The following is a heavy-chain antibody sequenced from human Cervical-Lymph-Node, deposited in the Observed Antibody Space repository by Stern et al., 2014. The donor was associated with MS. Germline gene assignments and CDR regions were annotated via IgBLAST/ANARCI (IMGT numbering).Heavy chain of an antibody. CDR1: VSTFSTSW. V-gene: IGHV3-7*01. CDR3: TRFLQSGWSDLFDS. J-gene: IGHJ5*01. D-gene: IGHD6-19*01. CDR2: IKRDGSET. Sequence: VQLVQSGGGLVQPGGSQRLSCVAPVSTFSTSWMSWARPAPGKGLQWVANIKRDGSETYYLDSVKGRFTISRDNAKSSLYLEMNSLRAEDTAVYYCTRFLQSGWSDLFDSWGRGTLVTVSS.